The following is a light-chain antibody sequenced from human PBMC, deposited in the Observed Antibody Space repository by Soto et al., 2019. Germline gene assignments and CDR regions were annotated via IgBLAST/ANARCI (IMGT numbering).Light chain of an antibody. J-gene: IGLJ1*01. CDR2: DVS. V-gene: IGLV2-14*01. CDR3: SSYTASSTLWV. Sequence: QSALTQPASVSGSPGQSITISCTGTSSDVGGYNFVSWYQQHPGKAPKLMIFDVSNRPSGVSNRFSGSKSGNTASLTISGLQGEDEADYYCSSYTASSTLWVFGTGTKLTVL. CDR1: SSDVGGYNF.